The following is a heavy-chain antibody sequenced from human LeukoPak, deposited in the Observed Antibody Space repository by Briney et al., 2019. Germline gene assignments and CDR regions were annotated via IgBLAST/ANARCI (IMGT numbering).Heavy chain of an antibody. V-gene: IGHV1-46*01. CDR1: GYTFTSYY. J-gene: IGHJ4*02. Sequence: ASVKVSCKASGYTFTSYYIHWVRQAPGQGLEWMGIINPSGGSTSYAQKFQGRVTMTRDTSTSTVYMELSSLRSEDTAVYYCARDTGSWGYADYWGRGTLVTVSS. CDR2: INPSGGST. CDR3: ARDTGSWGYADY. D-gene: IGHD3-16*01.